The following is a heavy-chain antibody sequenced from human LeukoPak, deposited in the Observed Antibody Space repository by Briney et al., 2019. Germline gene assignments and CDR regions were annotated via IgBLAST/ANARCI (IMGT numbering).Heavy chain of an antibody. D-gene: IGHD2-21*02. J-gene: IGHJ5*02. Sequence: SETLSLTCAVSGGSISSGGYSLSWIRQPPGKGLEWIVYIYHSGSTYYNPSLKSRVTISVDRSKNQFSLKLSSVTAADTAVYYCARVSGTYCGGDCYSFWFDPWGQGTLVTVSS. CDR3: ARVSGTYCGGDCYSFWFDP. V-gene: IGHV4-30-2*01. CDR1: GGSISSGGYS. CDR2: IYHSGST.